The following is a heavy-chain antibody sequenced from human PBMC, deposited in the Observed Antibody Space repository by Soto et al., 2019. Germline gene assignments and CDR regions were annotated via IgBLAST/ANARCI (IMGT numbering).Heavy chain of an antibody. J-gene: IGHJ3*02. CDR1: GFTFSDYY. D-gene: IGHD2-2*01. V-gene: IGHV3-11*01. Sequence: GGSLRLSCAASGFTFSDYYMSWIRQAPGKGLEWVSYISSSGSTIYYADSVKGRFTISRDNAKNSLYLQMNSLRAEDTAVYYCARTWADIVVVPAVNDAFDIWGQGTMVTVSS. CDR3: ARTWADIVVVPAVNDAFDI. CDR2: ISSSGSTI.